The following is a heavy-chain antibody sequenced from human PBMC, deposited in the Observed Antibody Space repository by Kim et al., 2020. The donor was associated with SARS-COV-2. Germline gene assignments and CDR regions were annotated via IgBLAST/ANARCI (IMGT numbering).Heavy chain of an antibody. CDR2: IGTAGDT. V-gene: IGHV3-13*04. CDR3: ARAGGYSYGLYYYYYGMDV. CDR1: GFTFSSYD. J-gene: IGHJ6*02. Sequence: GGSLRLSCAASGFTFSSYDMHWVRQATGKGLEWVSAIGTAGDTYYPGSVKGRFTISRENAKNSLYLQMNSLRAGDTAVYYCARAGGYSYGLYYYYYGMDVWGQGTTVTVSS. D-gene: IGHD5-18*01.